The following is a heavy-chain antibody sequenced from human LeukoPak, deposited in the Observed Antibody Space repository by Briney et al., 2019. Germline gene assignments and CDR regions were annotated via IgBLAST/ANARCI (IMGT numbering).Heavy chain of an antibody. D-gene: IGHD6-13*01. V-gene: IGHV3-30*18. CDR3: AKDDGYSSSWSISGYFDY. Sequence: GGSLSLSCTASKFTFSHYGMKWVRKAPGKGLEGVAVISFDGSIKIYAGSVKGRFTLSRDNSINTVDLQMNSLRAEDTAVYYCAKDDGYSSSWSISGYFDYWGQGTLVTVSS. J-gene: IGHJ4*02. CDR2: ISFDGSIK. CDR1: KFTFSHYG.